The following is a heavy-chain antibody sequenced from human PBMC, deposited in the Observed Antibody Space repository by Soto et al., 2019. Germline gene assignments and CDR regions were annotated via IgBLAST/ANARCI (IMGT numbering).Heavy chain of an antibody. CDR1: GGNFRTNV. V-gene: IGHV1-69*01. J-gene: IGHJ4*02. CDR3: ARHADIVSTFFDY. Sequence: QVQLLQSGAEVKKPGSSVKVSCKASGGNFRTNVFNWVRQAPGQGLEWMGGILPIYGTTNYAQRFQGRVTITADESNGTAYMELSSLRSDDTAIYYCARHADIVSTFFDYWGQGTPLTVSS. CDR2: ILPIYGTT. D-gene: IGHD5-12*01.